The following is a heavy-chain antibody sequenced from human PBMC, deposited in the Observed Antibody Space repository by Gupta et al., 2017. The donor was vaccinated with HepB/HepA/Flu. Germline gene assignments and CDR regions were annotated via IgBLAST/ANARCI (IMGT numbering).Heavy chain of an antibody. Sequence: QVQLEESGPGLVKPSETLSITCTVSGDSISSANWWGWVRQPPGKGLEWIGEISPGGTTKYNPSLESRVTVSMEKSKNQFSLKVTSLPAADTALYYCTRSYGFYVLDYWGRVTLVPVSS. J-gene: IGHJ4*02. CDR3: TRSYGFYVLDY. V-gene: IGHV4-4*02. CDR2: ISPGGTT. CDR1: GDSISSANW. D-gene: IGHD3-16*01.